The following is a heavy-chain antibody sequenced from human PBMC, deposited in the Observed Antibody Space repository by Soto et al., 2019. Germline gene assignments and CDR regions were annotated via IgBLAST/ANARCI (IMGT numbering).Heavy chain of an antibody. D-gene: IGHD3-22*01. CDR3: AIRGPMNYYESSGYLDY. CDR1: GGTFSSYA. Sequence: QVQLVQSGAEVKKPVSSVKVSCKASGGTFSSYAISWVRQAPGQGLEWLGGIIPIFGTANYAQKFQGRVTITADESTRTAYMELSSLRSEDTAVYYCAIRGPMNYYESSGYLDYWGQGTLVTVSS. J-gene: IGHJ4*02. CDR2: IIPIFGTA. V-gene: IGHV1-69*01.